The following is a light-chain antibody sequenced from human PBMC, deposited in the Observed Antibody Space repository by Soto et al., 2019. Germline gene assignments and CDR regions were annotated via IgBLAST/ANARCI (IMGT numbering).Light chain of an antibody. CDR1: HSVSSY. Sequence: EIVLTQSPATLSLSPGERATLSCRASHSVSSYLAWYQQKPGQAPTPLIYDASIRATGIPARFSGSGAGTDFTLTISIIETEDFGVYFCQQRSIWPLTFGGGTNEEIK. CDR3: QQRSIWPLT. J-gene: IGKJ4*01. CDR2: DAS. V-gene: IGKV3-11*01.